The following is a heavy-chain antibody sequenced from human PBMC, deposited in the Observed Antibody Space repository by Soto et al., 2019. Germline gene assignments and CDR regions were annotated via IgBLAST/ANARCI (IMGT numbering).Heavy chain of an antibody. Sequence: PSETLSLTCTVSGASINTYYWSWIRQPPGKGLEWIGYIYNTGSTNYNPSLKSRVTISIDTPKNQFSLKLTSVTVADTAVYYCARVPQLVVFDSWGQGTLVTVSS. J-gene: IGHJ4*02. V-gene: IGHV4-59*01. CDR3: ARVPQLVVFDS. CDR1: GASINTYY. CDR2: IYNTGST. D-gene: IGHD6-6*01.